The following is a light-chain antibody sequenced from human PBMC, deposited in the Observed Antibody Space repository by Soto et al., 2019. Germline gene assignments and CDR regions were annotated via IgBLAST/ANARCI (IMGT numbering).Light chain of an antibody. CDR2: GAS. CDR3: QQYGSSPRT. J-gene: IGKJ1*01. Sequence: EIVLTQSPGALSLSPGERATLSCRASQSVSSSYLGWYQQKPGQAPRLVIYGASSRATGIPDRFSGSGSGTDLTLTISRLEPEDFAVYYCQQYGSSPRTFGQGTKVDI. V-gene: IGKV3-20*01. CDR1: QSVSSSY.